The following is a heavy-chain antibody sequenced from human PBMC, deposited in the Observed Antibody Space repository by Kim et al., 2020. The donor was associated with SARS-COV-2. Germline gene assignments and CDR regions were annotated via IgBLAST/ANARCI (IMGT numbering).Heavy chain of an antibody. J-gene: IGHJ3*02. V-gene: IGHV3-74*01. CDR2: INSDGSST. CDR3: ARVRDAHYDSSGYDAFDI. CDR1: GFTFSSYW. Sequence: GGSLRLSCAASGFTFSSYWMHWVRQAPGKGLVWVSRINSDGSSTSYADSVKGRFTISRDNAKNTLYLQMNSLRAEDTAVYYCARVRDAHYDSSGYDAFDIWGQGTMVTVSS. D-gene: IGHD3-22*01.